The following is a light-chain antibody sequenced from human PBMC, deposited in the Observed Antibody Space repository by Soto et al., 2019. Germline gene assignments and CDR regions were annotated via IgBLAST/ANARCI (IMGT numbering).Light chain of an antibody. V-gene: IGKV1-39*01. CDR3: QQSQSTPWT. CDR2: GAS. CDR1: QTITTY. Sequence: DIQMTQSPSSLSASVGDRVTITCRASQTITTYLNWYQQKPGKAPKLLIYGASSLQSGVPSRFTGSGSGTDFILTISSLQPEDSATYHCQQSQSTPWTFGQGTKVEIK. J-gene: IGKJ1*01.